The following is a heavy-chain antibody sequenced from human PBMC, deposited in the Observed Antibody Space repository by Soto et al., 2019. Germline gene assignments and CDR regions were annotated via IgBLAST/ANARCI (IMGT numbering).Heavy chain of an antibody. J-gene: IGHJ1*01. CDR2: INHSGST. CDR1: GGSFSGYY. D-gene: IGHD2-21*02. CDR3: ARAYCGGDCYLKYFQH. V-gene: IGHV4-34*01. Sequence: QVQLQQWGAGLLKPSETLSLTCAVYGGSFSGYYWSWIRQPPGKGLEWIGEINHSGSTNYNPSLKVRVTISVDTSKNQFSLKLSSVTAADTAVYYCARAYCGGDCYLKYFQHWGQGTLVTVSS.